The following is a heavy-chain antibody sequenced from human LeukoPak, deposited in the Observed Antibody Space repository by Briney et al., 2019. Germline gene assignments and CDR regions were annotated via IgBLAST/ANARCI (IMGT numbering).Heavy chain of an antibody. D-gene: IGHD6-13*01. J-gene: IGHJ6*02. CDR3: AKDLQSAAAAARDYYYYYGMDV. V-gene: IGHV4-4*07. Sequence: PSETLSLTCTVSGGSISSYYWSWIRQPAGKGLEWIGRIYTSGSTNYNPSLKSRVTMSVDTSKNQSSLKLSSVTAADTAVYYCAKDLQSAAAAARDYYYYYGMDVWGQGTTVTVSS. CDR2: IYTSGST. CDR1: GGSISSYY.